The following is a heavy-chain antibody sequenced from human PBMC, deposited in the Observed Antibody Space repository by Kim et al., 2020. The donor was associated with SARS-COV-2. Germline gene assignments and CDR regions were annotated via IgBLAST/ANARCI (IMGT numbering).Heavy chain of an antibody. J-gene: IGHJ6*02. D-gene: IGHD5-18*01. V-gene: IGHV3-30*07. CDR3: ARDANLDTAMVSIDYYGMDV. Sequence: RFTISRDNSKNTLYLQMNSLRAEDTAVYYCARDANLDTAMVSIDYYGMDVWGQGTTITVSS.